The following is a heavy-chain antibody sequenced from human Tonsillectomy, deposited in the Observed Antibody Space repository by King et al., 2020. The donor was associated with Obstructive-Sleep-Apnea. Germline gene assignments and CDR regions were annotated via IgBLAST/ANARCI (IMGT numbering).Heavy chain of an antibody. D-gene: IGHD3-10*01. Sequence: QLQESGPGLVKPAGTLSLTCTVSGGSISTSSYYWGWLRQPPGKGVGWIGNIYYSWGNYYNPSLRSRVTISLVTSKNPVSLKMSSVTAADTAVYYCARRKSGSSRVDSWGQGTLVTVSS. CDR2: IYYSWGN. V-gene: IGHV4-39*07. CDR1: GGSISTSSYY. J-gene: IGHJ4*02. CDR3: ARRKSGSSRVDS.